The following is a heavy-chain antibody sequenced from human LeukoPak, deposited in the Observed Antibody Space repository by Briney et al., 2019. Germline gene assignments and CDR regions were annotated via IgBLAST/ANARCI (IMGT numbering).Heavy chain of an antibody. CDR3: ARGWYSSSWYYNYYYGMDV. CDR2: IYYSGST. Sequence: SETLSLTCTVSGGSISSYYWSWIRQPPGKGLEWIGYIYYSGSTHYNPSLKSRVTISVDTSKNQFSLKLSSVTAADTAVYYCARGWYSSSWYYNYYYGMDVWGQGTTVTVSS. J-gene: IGHJ6*02. CDR1: GGSISSYY. D-gene: IGHD6-13*01. V-gene: IGHV4-59*12.